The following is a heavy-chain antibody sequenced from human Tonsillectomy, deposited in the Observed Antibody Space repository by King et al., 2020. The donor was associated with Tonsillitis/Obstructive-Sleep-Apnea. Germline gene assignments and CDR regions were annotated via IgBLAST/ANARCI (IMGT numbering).Heavy chain of an antibody. CDR3: ARDFTEFLWFREPPGDAFDI. D-gene: IGHD3-10*01. J-gene: IGHJ3*02. CDR1: GYTFTSYY. V-gene: IGHV1-46*01. CDR2: INPSGGST. Sequence: VQLVESGAEVKKPGASVKVSCKASGYTFTSYYMHWVRQAPGQGLEWMGIINPSGGSTSYAQKFQGRVTMTRDTSTSTVYMELSSLRSEDTAVYYCARDFTEFLWFREPPGDAFDIWGQGTMVTVSS.